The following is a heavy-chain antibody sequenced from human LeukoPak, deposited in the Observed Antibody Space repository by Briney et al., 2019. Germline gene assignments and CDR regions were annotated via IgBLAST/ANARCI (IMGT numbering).Heavy chain of an antibody. J-gene: IGHJ3*02. D-gene: IGHD3-10*01. CDR2: ISGSGGIT. CDR3: AKGRWICGSWSYDDASDI. CDR1: GFSFSSYS. V-gene: IGHV3-23*01. Sequence: AGSLTLSCAVSGFSFSSYSMSWVRQPPGKGLEWVSAISGSGGITYYGNSVKGRFTISRDNSKYTLYLQMNSLRAEDTAVDYCAKGRWICGSWSYDDASDIWGQGTMVTVSS.